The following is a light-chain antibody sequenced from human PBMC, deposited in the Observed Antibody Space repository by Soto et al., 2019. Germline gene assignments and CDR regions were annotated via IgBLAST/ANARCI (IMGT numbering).Light chain of an antibody. CDR2: RDG. CDR1: SSNIGSHF. J-gene: IGLJ2*01. V-gene: IGLV1-47*01. CDR3: SSYTDTGTHVV. Sequence: QSVLTQPPSASGTPGQSLTISCSGSSSNIGSHFVYWYQHLPGTAPKLLIFRDGQRPSGVPARFFGSKSGTSASLAITGLRSEDEADYYCSSYTDTGTHVVFGGGTKLTVL.